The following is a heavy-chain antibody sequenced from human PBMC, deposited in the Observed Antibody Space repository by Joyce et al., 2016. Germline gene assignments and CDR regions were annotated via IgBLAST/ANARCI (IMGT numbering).Heavy chain of an antibody. CDR2: IYWDDDK. CDR1: GFSLSTRGVG. D-gene: IGHD5-12*01. J-gene: IGHJ4*02. Sequence: QITLKESGPTLVKPTQTLTLTCAFSGFSLSTRGVGLGWIRQPPGKALEWLALIYWDDDKRDRPSLKSRLTITKDTSRNQVVLTMTNMDPVDTATYYCAHRPNSGYDPSAFDFWGQGTLVTVSS. CDR3: AHRPNSGYDPSAFDF. V-gene: IGHV2-5*02.